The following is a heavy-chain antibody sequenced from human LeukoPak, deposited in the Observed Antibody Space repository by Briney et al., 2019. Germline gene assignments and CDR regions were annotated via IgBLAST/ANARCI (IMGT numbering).Heavy chain of an antibody. CDR3: ARSQRAGYIVYHFDS. Sequence: SVKVSCKASGGTFSSYAISWVRQAPGQGLEWMGRIIPILGIANYAQKFQGRVTITADKSTSTAYMELSGLRSEDTAVYYCARSQRAGYIVYHFDSWGQGTLVTVSS. V-gene: IGHV1-69*04. J-gene: IGHJ4*02. CDR1: GGTFSSYA. D-gene: IGHD5-24*01. CDR2: IIPILGIA.